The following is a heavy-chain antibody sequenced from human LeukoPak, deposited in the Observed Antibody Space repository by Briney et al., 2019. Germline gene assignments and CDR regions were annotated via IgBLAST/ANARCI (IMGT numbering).Heavy chain of an antibody. CDR1: GFTFSSYA. D-gene: IGHD2-2*01. Sequence: SGGSLRLSCAASGFTFSSYAMSWVRQAPGKGLEWVSAISGSGGSTYYADSVKGRSTISRDNSKNTLYLQMKSLRAEDTAVYYCALRSGYCSSTSCRGGYYFDYWGQGTLVTVSS. CDR3: ALRSGYCSSTSCRGGYYFDY. CDR2: ISGSGGST. J-gene: IGHJ4*02. V-gene: IGHV3-23*01.